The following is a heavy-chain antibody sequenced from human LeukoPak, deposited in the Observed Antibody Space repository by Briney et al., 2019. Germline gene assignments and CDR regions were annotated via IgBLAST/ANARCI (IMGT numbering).Heavy chain of an antibody. Sequence: SETLSLTCTVSGGSISSSSYYWSWIRQPPGKGLEWIGYINYSGNTNCNPSLKSRVTISVDTSKNQFSLKLSSVTPADTAVYYCARDIDVGVGALNIWGQGTMVTVSS. J-gene: IGHJ3*02. CDR3: ARDIDVGVGALNI. CDR1: GGSISSSSYY. D-gene: IGHD3-10*01. CDR2: INYSGNT. V-gene: IGHV4-61*01.